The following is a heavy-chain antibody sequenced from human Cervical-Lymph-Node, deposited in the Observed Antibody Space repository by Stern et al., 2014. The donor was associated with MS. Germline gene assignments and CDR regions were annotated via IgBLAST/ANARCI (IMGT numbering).Heavy chain of an antibody. CDR1: GGSISSYY. D-gene: IGHD2-2*01. J-gene: IGHJ6*02. V-gene: IGHV4-59*01. CDR2: IYYSGST. Sequence: QLQLQESGPGLVKPSETLSLTCTVSGGSISSYYWSWIRQPPGKGLELIGYIYYSGSTNYNPSLKSRVTISVDTSKNQFSLKLSSVTAADTAVYYCARGTGYCSSTSCYTSGMDVWGQGTTVTVSS. CDR3: ARGTGYCSSTSCYTSGMDV.